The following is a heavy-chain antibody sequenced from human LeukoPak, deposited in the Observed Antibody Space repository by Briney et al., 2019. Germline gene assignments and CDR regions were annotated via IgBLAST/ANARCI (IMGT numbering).Heavy chain of an antibody. Sequence: GGSLRLSCAASGFTFSSYAMSWVRQAPGKGLEWVSAISGSGGSTYYADSVKGRFTISRDNSKNTLYLQMNSLRAEDTAVYYCARGTLLCGGDCELVDPWGQGTLVTVSS. V-gene: IGHV3-23*01. CDR2: ISGSGGST. CDR3: ARGTLLCGGDCELVDP. CDR1: GFTFSSYA. D-gene: IGHD2-21*02. J-gene: IGHJ5*02.